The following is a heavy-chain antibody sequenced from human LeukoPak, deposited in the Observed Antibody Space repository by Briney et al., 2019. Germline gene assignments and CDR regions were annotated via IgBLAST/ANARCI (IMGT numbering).Heavy chain of an antibody. CDR1: GYTFTGYY. D-gene: IGHD6-6*01. CDR3: ARRGSSGSFDY. CDR2: INLNSGGT. J-gene: IGHJ4*02. V-gene: IGHV1-2*02. Sequence: ASVKVSCKASGYTFTGYYMHWVRQAPGQGLEWMGWINLNSGGTNYAQKFQGRVTMTRDTSISTAYMELSRLRSDDTAVYYCARRGSSGSFDYWGQGTLVTVSS.